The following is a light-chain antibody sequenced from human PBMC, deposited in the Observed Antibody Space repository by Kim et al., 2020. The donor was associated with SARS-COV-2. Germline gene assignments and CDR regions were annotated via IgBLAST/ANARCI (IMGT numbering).Light chain of an antibody. CDR1: KYNIDSNI. CDR2: SNN. J-gene: IGLJ2*01. CDR3: AAWDDRRSDNVV. Sequence: QSVLTQPPSASGASGQRVTISCSGSKYNIDSNIVNWYQQRPGMAPKLVIYSNNLRPSGVPDRISASKSGTSASLAISGLQSEDEAVYYCAAWDDRRSDNVVFGGGTQLTVL. V-gene: IGLV1-44*01.